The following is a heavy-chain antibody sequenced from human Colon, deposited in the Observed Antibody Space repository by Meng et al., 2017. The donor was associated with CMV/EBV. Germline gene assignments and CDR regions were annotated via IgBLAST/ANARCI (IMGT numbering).Heavy chain of an antibody. CDR1: GFTFSSYA. Sequence: GESLKISCAASGFTFSSYAMHWVRQAPGKGLEWVAVISYDGSNKYYADSVKGRFTISRDNSRSTLHLQMNSLRAEDTGLYFCAKEPLPPQTWGQGTQVTVSS. CDR3: AKEPLPPQT. V-gene: IGHV3-30-3*01. J-gene: IGHJ4*02. CDR2: ISYDGSNK.